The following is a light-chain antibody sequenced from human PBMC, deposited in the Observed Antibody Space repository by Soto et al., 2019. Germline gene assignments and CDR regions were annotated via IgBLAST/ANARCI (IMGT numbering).Light chain of an antibody. CDR1: QSVYSN. J-gene: IGKJ4*01. CDR2: GAS. V-gene: IGKV3-15*01. CDR3: QQYNNWPPLT. Sequence: EIVMTQSPATLSVSPGERATLSCRASQSVYSNLAWYQQKPGQAPRLLIYGASTMATGVPVRFSGSGSGTEFTLTINSLQSEDFAVYYCQQYNNWPPLTFGGGTKVEIK.